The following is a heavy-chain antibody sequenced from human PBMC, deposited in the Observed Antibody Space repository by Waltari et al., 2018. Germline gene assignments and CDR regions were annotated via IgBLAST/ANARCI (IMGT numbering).Heavy chain of an antibody. V-gene: IGHV3-33*01. CDR1: GFAFFKHG. CDR2: IWHDGSQT. CDR3: AREGISGSGEYYGMDV. D-gene: IGHD1-26*01. J-gene: IGHJ6*02. Sequence: QVHLLESGGGVVQPGTSLRLSSTVSGFAFFKHGMHWVRQAPGKGLEWVAVIWHDGSQTYYGDSVKGRFTISRDNSKNMVYLQVDSLKVEDTAVYYCAREGISGSGEYYGMDVWGQGTTVTVS.